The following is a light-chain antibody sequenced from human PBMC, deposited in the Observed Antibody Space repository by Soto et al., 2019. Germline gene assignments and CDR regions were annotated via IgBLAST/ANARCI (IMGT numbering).Light chain of an antibody. Sequence: EVVMTQSPATLSVSPGDRATLSCSSSQSVIRNYLAWHQQKPGQTPRLLVYGASSRATGIPDRFSGSGSGTDFTLTISRLEPEDFAVYYCQQYDNSPITFGQGTRLEIK. V-gene: IGKV3-20*01. J-gene: IGKJ5*01. CDR2: GAS. CDR1: QSVIRNY. CDR3: QQYDNSPIT.